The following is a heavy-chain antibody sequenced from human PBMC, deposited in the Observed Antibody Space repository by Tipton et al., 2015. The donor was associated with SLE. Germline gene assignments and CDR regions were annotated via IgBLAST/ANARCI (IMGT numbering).Heavy chain of an antibody. CDR3: ARYMGDTLVKNWFDP. V-gene: IGHV5-51*03. D-gene: IGHD3-22*01. CDR2: IYPDNSDT. J-gene: IGHJ5*02. CDR1: GYDFFGYW. Sequence: VQLVQSGAEVKKPGESLKISCKGSGYDFFGYWHAWMRQTPGKGLEWMGIIYPDNSDTRYSPSFQGQVTISADKSINTAYLQWSDLKASDTAMYYCARYMGDTLVKNWFDPWGQGTLVTVSS.